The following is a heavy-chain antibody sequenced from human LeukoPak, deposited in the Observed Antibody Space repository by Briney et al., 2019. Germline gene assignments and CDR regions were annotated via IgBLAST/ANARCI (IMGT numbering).Heavy chain of an antibody. CDR1: GFTFSNYA. CDR2: ITGGGSGI. CDR3: AKWGDYDVLTGYYVSDY. J-gene: IGHJ4*02. Sequence: PGASLRLSCAASGFTFSNYAMSWVRQAPGKGLEWVSAITGGGSGIYYADSLKSRFTISRENSKNTLYLQINSLRAEDTAVYYCAKWGDYDVLTGYYVSDYWGQGTLVTVSS. V-gene: IGHV3-23*01. D-gene: IGHD3-9*01.